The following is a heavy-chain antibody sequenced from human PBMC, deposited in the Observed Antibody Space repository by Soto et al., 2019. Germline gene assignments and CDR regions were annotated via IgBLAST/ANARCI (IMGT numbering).Heavy chain of an antibody. CDR3: AKTLSYYDFWSGYAWLDP. J-gene: IGHJ5*02. Sequence: GGSLRLSCAATGFTFSTYVMTWFRQAPGKGLEWVAAISVSGTTYYADSVKGRFTISRDNSKNTLYLQMNSLRAEDTAVYYCAKTLSYYDFWSGYAWLDPWGQGTLVTVSS. V-gene: IGHV3-23*01. CDR2: ISVSGTT. D-gene: IGHD3-3*01. CDR1: GFTFSTYV.